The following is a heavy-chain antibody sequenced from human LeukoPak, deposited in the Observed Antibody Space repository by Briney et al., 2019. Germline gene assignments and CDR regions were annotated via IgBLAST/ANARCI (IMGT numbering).Heavy chain of an antibody. V-gene: IGHV4-59*01. CDR2: IYYSGST. J-gene: IGHJ4*02. CDR3: ARGVPEYYDFWSGYFYYFDY. D-gene: IGHD3-3*01. Sequence: NPSETLSLTCTVSGGSISSYYWSWIGQPPGKGLEWSGYIYYSGSTNYNPSLKSRVIISVDTSKNQFSLKLTSVTAADTAVYYCARGVPEYYDFWSGYFYYFDYWGQGTLVTVSS. CDR1: GGSISSYY.